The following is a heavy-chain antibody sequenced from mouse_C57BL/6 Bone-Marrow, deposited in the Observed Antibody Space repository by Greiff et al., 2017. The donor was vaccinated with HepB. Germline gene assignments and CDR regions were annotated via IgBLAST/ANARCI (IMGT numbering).Heavy chain of an antibody. D-gene: IGHD1-1*01. V-gene: IGHV1-18*01. J-gene: IGHJ4*01. Sequence: EVKLQQSGPELVKPGASVKIPCKASGYTFTDYNMDWVKQSHGKSLEWIGDINPNNGGTIYNQKFKGKATLTVDKSSSTADMELRSLTSEDTAVYYCATPFTTVVAHYAMDYWGQGTSVTVSS. CDR1: GYTFTDYN. CDR3: ATPFTTVVAHYAMDY. CDR2: INPNNGGT.